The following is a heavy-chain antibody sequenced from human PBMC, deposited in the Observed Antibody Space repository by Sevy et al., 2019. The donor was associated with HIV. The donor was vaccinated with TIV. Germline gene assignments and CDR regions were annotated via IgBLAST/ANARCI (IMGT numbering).Heavy chain of an antibody. Sequence: GGSLRLSCAASGFTFRNYAMSWVRQAPGKGLEWVSALSGTGVSTYYADSVKGRFTISRDNSKNTLYLQMNSLRVEDTAVCYCAKDLDIVAVAAAIRLSYWGQGTLVTVSS. CDR3: AKDLDIVAVAAAIRLSY. CDR1: GFTFRNYA. J-gene: IGHJ4*02. D-gene: IGHD2-2*01. V-gene: IGHV3-23*01. CDR2: LSGTGVST.